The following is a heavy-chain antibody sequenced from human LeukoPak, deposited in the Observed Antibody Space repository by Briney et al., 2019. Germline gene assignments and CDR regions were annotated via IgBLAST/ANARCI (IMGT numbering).Heavy chain of an antibody. CDR1: GFSFSSYG. V-gene: IGHV3-23*01. CDR3: TKGQSGGGYYSPFDS. D-gene: IGHD3-22*01. J-gene: IGHJ4*02. CDR2: IGTDGGTT. Sequence: GGSLRLSCAASGFSFSSYGMSWVRQAPGKGLEWVSIIGTDGGTTHYAESVKGRFTISRDNPKNTLHLQMNSLRAEDTAVYYCTKGQSGGGYYSPFDSWGQGTLVTVSS.